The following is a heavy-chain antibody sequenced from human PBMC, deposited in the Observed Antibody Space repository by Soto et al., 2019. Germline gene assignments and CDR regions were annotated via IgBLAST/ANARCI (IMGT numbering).Heavy chain of an antibody. V-gene: IGHV4-4*07. CDR1: GGSVGTNF. J-gene: IGHJ5*01. D-gene: IGHD3-22*01. Sequence: PSETLSLTCTVSGGSVGTNFWSWFRQPAGKRLEWIGRIHATGSPNYNPSLQSRVTMSVDTSKNEFSLRLTSVTAADTAVYYCARDYDSSSRYSGWFASWGQGTLVTVSS. CDR2: IHATGSP. CDR3: ARDYDSSSRYSGWFAS.